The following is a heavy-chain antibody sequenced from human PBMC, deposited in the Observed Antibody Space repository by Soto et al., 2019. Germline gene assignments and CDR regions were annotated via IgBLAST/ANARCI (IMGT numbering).Heavy chain of an antibody. D-gene: IGHD6-19*01. V-gene: IGHV1-58*01. CDR2: IVVGSGNT. CDR1: GFTFTSSA. CDR3: AASSGWYPHSYFDY. J-gene: IGHJ4*02. Sequence: SVKVSCKASGFTFTSSAVQWVRQARGQRLEWIGWIVVGSGNTNYAQKFQERVTITRDMSTSTAYMELSSLRSEDTAVYYCAASSGWYPHSYFDYWGQGTLVTVSS.